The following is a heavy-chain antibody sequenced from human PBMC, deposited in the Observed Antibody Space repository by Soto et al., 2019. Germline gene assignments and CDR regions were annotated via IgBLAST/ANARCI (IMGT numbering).Heavy chain of an antibody. V-gene: IGHV7-4-1*01. CDR2: INTNTGNP. J-gene: IGHJ5*02. CDR1: GYTFTSYA. Sequence: GASVKVSCKASGYTFTSYAMNWVRQAPGQGLEWMGWINTNTGNPTYAQGFTGRFVFSLDTSVSTAYLQICSLKAEDTAVYYCARDRPMGLRRNRNRNWFDPWGQGTLVTVSS. D-gene: IGHD4-17*01. CDR3: ARDRPMGLRRNRNRNWFDP.